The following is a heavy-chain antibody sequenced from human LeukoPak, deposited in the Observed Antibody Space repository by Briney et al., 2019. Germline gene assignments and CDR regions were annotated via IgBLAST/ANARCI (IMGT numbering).Heavy chain of an antibody. J-gene: IGHJ4*02. D-gene: IGHD3-3*01. CDR1: GYSISTGYY. Sequence: SETLSLTCTVSGYSISTGYYWDWIRQPPGKGLEWIGTFYHGGSTYYNPSLKSRVTISVDTSKNQFSLILNSVTAADTAFYYCAREMGHDLTEFDSWGQGTLVTVSS. CDR3: AREMGHDLTEFDS. V-gene: IGHV4-38-2*02. CDR2: FYHGGST.